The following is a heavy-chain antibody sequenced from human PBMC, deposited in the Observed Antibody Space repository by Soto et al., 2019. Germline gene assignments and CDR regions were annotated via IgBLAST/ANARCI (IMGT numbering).Heavy chain of an antibody. CDR1: GFSFSNFA. Sequence: PGGSLRLSCAASGFSFSNFAIHWVRQAPGKGLEWVAVISYDGTNKYYADSVKGRFTISRDNSNNTLYVQMNSLRAEDTAVYYCARNYYGSGSYLGPFGYWGQGTLVTVSS. D-gene: IGHD3-10*01. CDR3: ARNYYGSGSYLGPFGY. J-gene: IGHJ4*02. CDR2: ISYDGTNK. V-gene: IGHV3-30-3*01.